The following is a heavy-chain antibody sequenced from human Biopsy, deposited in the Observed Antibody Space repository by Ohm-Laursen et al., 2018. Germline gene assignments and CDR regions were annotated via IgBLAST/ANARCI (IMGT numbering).Heavy chain of an antibody. Sequence: SSVKVSCKASGGTFTMFPISWVRQAPGQGLEWMGAILPFYGTTNFAQKFQGRVTLTADGSTSTAYMELSSLRSEDTGVYYCASSDGRSGFDYWRQGILVTVSS. CDR2: ILPFYGTT. CDR1: GGTFTMFP. V-gene: IGHV1-69*01. J-gene: IGHJ4*02. CDR3: ASSDGRSGFDY. D-gene: IGHD3-10*01.